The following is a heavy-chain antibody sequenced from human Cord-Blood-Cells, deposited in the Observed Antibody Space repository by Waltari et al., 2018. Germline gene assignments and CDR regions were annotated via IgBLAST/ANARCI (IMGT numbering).Heavy chain of an antibody. J-gene: IGHJ4*02. V-gene: IGHV4-39*01. Sequence: QLQLQESGPGLVKPSETLSLTCTVSGGSISSISYYWRWIRQPPGKGLELIGSISFSGTTYYNPSLKSRVTISVDTSKNQFSLKLSSVTAADTAVYYCARTVSGWYGYWGQGTLVTVSS. CDR1: GGSISSISYY. CDR2: ISFSGTT. CDR3: ARTVSGWYGY. D-gene: IGHD6-19*01.